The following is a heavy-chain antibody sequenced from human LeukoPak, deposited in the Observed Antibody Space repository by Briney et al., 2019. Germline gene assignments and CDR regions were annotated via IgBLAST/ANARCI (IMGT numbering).Heavy chain of an antibody. V-gene: IGHV4-30-4*08. J-gene: IGHJ4*02. CDR2: IYYSGST. Sequence: SETLSLTCTVSGGSISSGDYYWSWIRQPPGKGLEWIGYIYYSGSTYYNPSLKSRVTISVDTSKNQFSLKLSSVTAADTAVYYCARVRFLEWPTAPIFDYWGQGTLVTVSS. CDR1: GGSISSGDYY. D-gene: IGHD3-3*01. CDR3: ARVRFLEWPTAPIFDY.